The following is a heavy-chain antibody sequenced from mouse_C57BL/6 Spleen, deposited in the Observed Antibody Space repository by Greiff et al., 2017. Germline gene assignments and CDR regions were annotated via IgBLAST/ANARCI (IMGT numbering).Heavy chain of an antibody. D-gene: IGHD2-1*01. V-gene: IGHV1-61*01. Sequence: QVQLQQPGAELVRPGSSVKLSCKASGYTFTSYWMDWVKQRPGQGLEWIGNIYPSDSETHYNQKFKDKATLTVDKSSSTAYMQLSSLTSEDSAVYYCARGFYYGNYDYAMDYWGQGTSVTVSS. J-gene: IGHJ4*01. CDR3: ARGFYYGNYDYAMDY. CDR1: GYTFTSYW. CDR2: IYPSDSET.